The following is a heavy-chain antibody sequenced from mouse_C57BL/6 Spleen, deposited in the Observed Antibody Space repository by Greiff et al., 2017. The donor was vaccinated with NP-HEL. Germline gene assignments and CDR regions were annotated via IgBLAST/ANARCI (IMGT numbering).Heavy chain of an antibody. CDR1: GFTFNTYA. Sequence: EVKLVESGGGLVQPKGSLKLSCAASGFTFNTYAMHWVRQAPGKGLEWVARIRSKSSNYATYYADSVKDRFTISRDDSQSMLYLQMNNLQTKDRAMSYYTGMETAPTTRSMNYWGQGTSLTVSS. CDR3: TGMETAPTTRSMNY. D-gene: IGHD3-2*01. CDR2: IRSKSSNYAT. J-gene: IGHJ4*01. V-gene: IGHV10-3*01.